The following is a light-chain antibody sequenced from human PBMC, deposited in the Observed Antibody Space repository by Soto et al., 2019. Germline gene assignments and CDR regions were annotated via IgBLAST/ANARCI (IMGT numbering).Light chain of an antibody. V-gene: IGKV3-20*01. J-gene: IGKJ4*01. CDR3: QQYNDWPLT. CDR1: QSVSNNY. Sequence: EIVLTQSPGTLSLSPGERATLSCRASQSVSNNYLAWYQQKPGQAPRLLIYGASNRATGIPDRFSGSGSGTDFTLTISRLEPGDFAVYYCQQYNDWPLTFGGGTKVDIK. CDR2: GAS.